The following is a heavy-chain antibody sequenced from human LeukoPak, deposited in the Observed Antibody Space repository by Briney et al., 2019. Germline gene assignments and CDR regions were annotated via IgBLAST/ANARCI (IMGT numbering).Heavy chain of an antibody. CDR1: GYSISSGYY. D-gene: IGHD1-14*01. Sequence: ETLSLTCTVSGYSISSGYYWRWVRQAPGKGLEWVSAISGSGGSTYYADSVKGRFTISRDNSKNTLYLQMNSLRAEDTAVYYCAKPARTDYTDYWGQGTLVTVSS. J-gene: IGHJ4*02. CDR3: AKPARTDYTDY. CDR2: ISGSGGST. V-gene: IGHV3-23*01.